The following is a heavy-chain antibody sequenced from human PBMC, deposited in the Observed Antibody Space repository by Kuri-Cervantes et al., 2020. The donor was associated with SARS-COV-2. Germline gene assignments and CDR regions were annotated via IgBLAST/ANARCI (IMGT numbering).Heavy chain of an antibody. D-gene: IGHD2-21*02. Sequence: LSLTCAASGFTFSSYGMHWVRQAPGKGLGWVAVIWYDGSNKYYADSVKGRFTISRDNSRRTLFLTMNRLTTDDTAKYYCARGDVGDQSYYFGLDAWGQGTTVTVSS. CDR3: ARGDVGDQSYYFGLDA. CDR1: GFTFSSYG. J-gene: IGHJ6*02. CDR2: IWYDGSNK. V-gene: IGHV3-33*08.